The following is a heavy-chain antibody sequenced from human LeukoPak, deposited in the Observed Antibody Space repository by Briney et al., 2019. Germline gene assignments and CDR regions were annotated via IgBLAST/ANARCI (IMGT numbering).Heavy chain of an antibody. CDR2: IKSDGTNI. CDR3: AGVDGYGQTRSFDY. J-gene: IGHJ4*02. V-gene: IGHV3-74*01. CDR1: GFTFSSYW. D-gene: IGHD5-12*01. Sequence: GGSLRLSCAASGFTFSSYWMHWVRQAPGKGLVWVSRIKSDGTNIAYADSVKGRFTISRDNAKNTPYLQMNSLRAEDTAVYYCAGVDGYGQTRSFDYWGQGTLVTVSS.